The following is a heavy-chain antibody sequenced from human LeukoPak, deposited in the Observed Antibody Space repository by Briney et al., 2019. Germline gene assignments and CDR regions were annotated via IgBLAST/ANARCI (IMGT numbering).Heavy chain of an antibody. CDR1: GFTFSSYS. Sequence: GGSLRLSCAASGFTFSSYSMNWVRQAPGKGLEWVSSISSSSRYIYCADSVKGRFSISRDNAKNSLYLQMNSLRAEDTAVYYCARGGSSILDYWGQGTLVTVSS. J-gene: IGHJ4*02. CDR2: ISSSSRYI. V-gene: IGHV3-21*01. CDR3: ARGGSSILDY. D-gene: IGHD1-26*01.